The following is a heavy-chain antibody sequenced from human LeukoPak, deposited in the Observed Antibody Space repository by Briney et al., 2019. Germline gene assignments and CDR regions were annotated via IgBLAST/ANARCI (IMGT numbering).Heavy chain of an antibody. CDR2: IYYSGST. V-gene: IGHV4-39*01. D-gene: IGHD2-15*01. Sequence: SETLSLTCAVSGGSISSNSYYWGWIRQPPGKGLEWIGSIYYSGSTYYNPSLKSRVTISVDTSKNQFSLKLSSVTAADTAVYYCARGYCSGGSCYGGANWFDPWGQGTLVTVSS. CDR3: ARGYCSGGSCYGGANWFDP. J-gene: IGHJ5*02. CDR1: GGSISSNSYY.